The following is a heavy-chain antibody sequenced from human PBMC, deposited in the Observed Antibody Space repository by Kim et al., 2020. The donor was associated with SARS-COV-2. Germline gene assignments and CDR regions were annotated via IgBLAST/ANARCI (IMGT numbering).Heavy chain of an antibody. CDR1: GGTFSSYA. J-gene: IGHJ6*02. D-gene: IGHD5-12*01. Sequence: SVKVSCKASGGTFSSYAISWVRQAPGQGLEWMGGIIPIFGTANYAQKFQGRVTITADESTSTAYMELSSLRSEDTAVYYCARETVGYSGYDLKLGMDVWGQGTTVTVSS. CDR2: IIPIFGTA. CDR3: ARETVGYSGYDLKLGMDV. V-gene: IGHV1-69*13.